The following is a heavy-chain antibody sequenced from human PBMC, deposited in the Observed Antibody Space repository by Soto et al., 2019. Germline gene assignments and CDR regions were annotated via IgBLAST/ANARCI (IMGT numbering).Heavy chain of an antibody. V-gene: IGHV4-34*01. J-gene: IGHJ4*02. CDR1: GGTFSDYQ. CDR3: ARGKWLDNH. CDR2: INHSGTT. D-gene: IGHD6-19*01. Sequence: SETLSLTCAVYGGTFSDYQWSWIRQPPGKGLEWIGEINHSGTTSYNPSLKSRLTISVDTSKNQFSLKLSSVTAADTGVYYCARGKWLDNHWGQGTLVTVSS.